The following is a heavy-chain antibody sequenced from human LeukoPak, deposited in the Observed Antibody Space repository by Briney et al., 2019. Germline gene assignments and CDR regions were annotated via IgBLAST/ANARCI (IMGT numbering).Heavy chain of an antibody. Sequence: SETLSLTCAVSGYSISSGYYWGWIRQPPGKGLEWIGSIYHSGSTYYNPSLKSRVTISVDTSKNQFSLKLSSVTAADTAVYYRARHWTESITIFGVVMPEWFDPWGQGTLVTVSS. D-gene: IGHD3-3*01. CDR1: GYSISSGYY. J-gene: IGHJ5*02. V-gene: IGHV4-38-2*01. CDR3: ARHWTESITIFGVVMPEWFDP. CDR2: IYHSGST.